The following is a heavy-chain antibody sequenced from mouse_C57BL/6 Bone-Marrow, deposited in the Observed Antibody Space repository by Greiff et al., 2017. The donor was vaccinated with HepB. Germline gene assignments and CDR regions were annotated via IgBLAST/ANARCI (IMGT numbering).Heavy chain of an antibody. D-gene: IGHD1-1*01. CDR2: ISYDGSN. J-gene: IGHJ3*01. CDR1: GYSITSGYY. Sequence: ESGPGLVKPSQSLSLTCSVTGYSITSGYYWNWIRQFPGNKLEWMGYISYDGSNNYNPSLKNRISITRDTSKNQFFLKLNSVTTEDTATYYCARATVTGFAYWGQGTLVTVSA. V-gene: IGHV3-6*01. CDR3: ARATVTGFAY.